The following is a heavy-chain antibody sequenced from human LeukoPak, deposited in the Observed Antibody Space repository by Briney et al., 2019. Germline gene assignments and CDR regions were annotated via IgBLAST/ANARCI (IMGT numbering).Heavy chain of an antibody. CDR2: ATIDERSV. D-gene: IGHD5-12*01. CDR3: AREALGYRGYGPDYFDP. CDR1: GFTFRNYG. J-gene: IGHJ5*02. V-gene: IGHV3-30*03. Sequence: PGGSLRLSCAASGFTFRNYGMHWIRQAPGKGLEWVGVATIDERSVFCADSVQGRFIISRDNSKTTLYLQMNNLRPEDTALYYCAREALGYRGYGPDYFDPWGQGTLVIVSS.